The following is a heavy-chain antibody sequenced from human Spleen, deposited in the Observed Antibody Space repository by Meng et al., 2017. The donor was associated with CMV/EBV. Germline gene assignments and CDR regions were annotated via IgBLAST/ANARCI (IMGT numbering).Heavy chain of an antibody. D-gene: IGHD3-10*01. V-gene: IGHV3-33*06. CDR2: IWYDGSNK. CDR1: GFTFSSYG. J-gene: IGHJ4*02. Sequence: AASGFTFSSYGMHWVRQAPGKGLEWVAVIWYDGSNKYYADSVKGRFTISRDNSKNTLYLQMNSLRAEDTAVYYCAKDLGAARYYFDYWGQGTLVTVSS. CDR3: AKDLGAARYYFDY.